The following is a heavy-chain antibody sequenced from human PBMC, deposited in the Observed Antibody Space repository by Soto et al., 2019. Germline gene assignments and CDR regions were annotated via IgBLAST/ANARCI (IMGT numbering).Heavy chain of an antibody. CDR2: MNPNSGNT. D-gene: IGHD3-3*01. Sequence: VASVKVSCKASGYTFTSYDINWVRQTTGQGLEWMGWMNPNSGNTGYAQKFQGRVTMTRNTSISTAYMELSSLRSEDTAVYYCAGGLPYYDFWSGYWILDYWGQGTLVTVSS. CDR3: AGGLPYYDFWSGYWILDY. V-gene: IGHV1-8*01. J-gene: IGHJ4*02. CDR1: GYTFTSYD.